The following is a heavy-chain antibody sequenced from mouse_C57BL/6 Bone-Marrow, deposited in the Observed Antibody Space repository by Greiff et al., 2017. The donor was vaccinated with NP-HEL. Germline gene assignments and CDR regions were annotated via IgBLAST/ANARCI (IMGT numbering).Heavy chain of an antibody. D-gene: IGHD2-4*01. Sequence: EVKVIESEGGLVQPGSSMKLSCTASGFTFSDYYMAWVRQVPEKGLEWVANINYDGSSTYYLDSLKSRFIISRDNAKNILYLQMSSLKSEDTATYYCARGYYDYDGSLAYWGQGTLVTVSA. J-gene: IGHJ3*01. CDR2: INYDGSST. CDR3: ARGYYDYDGSLAY. CDR1: GFTFSDYY. V-gene: IGHV5-16*01.